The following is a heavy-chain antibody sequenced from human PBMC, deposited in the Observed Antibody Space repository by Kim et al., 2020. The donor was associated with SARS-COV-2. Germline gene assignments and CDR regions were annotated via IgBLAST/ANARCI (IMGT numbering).Heavy chain of an antibody. D-gene: IGHD6-13*01. CDR3: AKDGDPGITVADFFDY. Sequence: DSGKGRFTISRDNSKNTLYLQMSSLRAEDTAIYYCAKDGDPGITVADFFDYWGQGTLVTVSS. J-gene: IGHJ4*02. V-gene: IGHV3-33*06.